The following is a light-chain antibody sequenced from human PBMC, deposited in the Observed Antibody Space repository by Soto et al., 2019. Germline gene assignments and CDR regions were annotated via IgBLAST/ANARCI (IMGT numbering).Light chain of an antibody. Sequence: EIVLTQSPGTLSLSPGERATLSCRASQSVSSSYLAWYQQKPGQAPRLLIYGASSRATGIPDRFSGSGSGTDFTLTISRLEPEAFAVYYCQQYGSSPPITFGPGTKVDIK. CDR2: GAS. CDR3: QQYGSSPPIT. CDR1: QSVSSSY. V-gene: IGKV3-20*01. J-gene: IGKJ3*01.